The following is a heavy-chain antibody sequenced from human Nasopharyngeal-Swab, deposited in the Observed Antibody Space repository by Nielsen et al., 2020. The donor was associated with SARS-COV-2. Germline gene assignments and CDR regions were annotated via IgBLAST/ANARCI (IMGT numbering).Heavy chain of an antibody. CDR2: IDPNTGGT. J-gene: IGHJ6*02. CDR1: GYIFTDYY. CDR3: ATGSGKSIAAANYGMDV. Sequence: ASVKVSCKTSGYIFTDYYIHWVRQAPGQGLEWMGRIDPNTGGTSSAQIFQGRVTMTRDTSISTVYIEVTSLTSDDTAVYYCATGSGKSIAAANYGMDVWGQGTTVTVSS. D-gene: IGHD6-13*01. V-gene: IGHV1-2*06.